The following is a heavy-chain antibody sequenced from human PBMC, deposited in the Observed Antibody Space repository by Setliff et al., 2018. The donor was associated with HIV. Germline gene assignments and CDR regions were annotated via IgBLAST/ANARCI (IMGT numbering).Heavy chain of an antibody. D-gene: IGHD3-22*01. CDR2: ISAYNGNT. J-gene: IGHJ3*02. Sequence: ASVKVSCKASGYTFTSYGISWVRQAPGQGLEWMGWISAYNGNTNYAQKLQGRVTMTTDTSTSAAYMELRSLRSDDTAVYYCARDLDSSGYGDAFDIWGQGTMVTVSS. CDR1: GYTFTSYG. V-gene: IGHV1-18*01. CDR3: ARDLDSSGYGDAFDI.